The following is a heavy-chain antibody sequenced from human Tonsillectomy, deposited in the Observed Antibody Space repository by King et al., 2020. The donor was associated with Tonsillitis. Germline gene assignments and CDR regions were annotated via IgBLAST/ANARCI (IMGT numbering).Heavy chain of an antibody. J-gene: IGHJ6*03. D-gene: IGHD5-24*01. CDR2: INHSGIT. CDR1: GGSFTTYY. CDR3: ASFGVEMATSMDV. Sequence: VQLQQWGAGLLKPSETLSLTCAVYGGSFTTYYWSWIRQPPGKGLEWIGEINHSGITNYNPSLKSRVTISVDTSKNQFSLKLSSVTAADTAVYYCASFGVEMATSMDVWGKGITVTVSS. V-gene: IGHV4-34*01.